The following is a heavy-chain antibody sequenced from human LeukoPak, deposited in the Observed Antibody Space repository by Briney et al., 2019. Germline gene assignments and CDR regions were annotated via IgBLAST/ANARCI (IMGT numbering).Heavy chain of an antibody. J-gene: IGHJ4*02. V-gene: IGHV1-8*01. CDR1: GYTLTELS. CDR2: MNPNSGYA. CDR3: ASGDVTVTNNFDS. Sequence: ASVKVSCKVSGYTLTELSMHWVRQAPGQGLEWMGWMNPNSGYAGYTRKFQGRVTMTRNASISTAYMELSRLRPEDTAVYYCASGDVTVTNNFDSWGQGTLVTVSS. D-gene: IGHD4-17*01.